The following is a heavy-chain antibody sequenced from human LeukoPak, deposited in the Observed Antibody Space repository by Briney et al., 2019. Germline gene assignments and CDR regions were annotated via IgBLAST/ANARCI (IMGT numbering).Heavy chain of an antibody. Sequence: SGGTLRLSCAASGFTFSSYGMSWVRQAPGKGLEWVSAISGSGGSTYYADSVKGRFTISRDNSKNTLYLQMNSLRAEDTAVYYCARDCSLPGFCFQHWGQGTLVTVSS. D-gene: IGHD2-15*01. V-gene: IGHV3-23*01. CDR3: ARDCSLPGFCFQH. J-gene: IGHJ1*01. CDR2: ISGSGGST. CDR1: GFTFSSYG.